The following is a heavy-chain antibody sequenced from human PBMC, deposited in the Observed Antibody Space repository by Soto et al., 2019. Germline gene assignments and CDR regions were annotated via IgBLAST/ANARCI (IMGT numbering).Heavy chain of an antibody. J-gene: IGHJ4*02. CDR3: VRACNRASCPYYFDS. CDR1: GFTFSSYW. V-gene: IGHV3-7*01. Sequence: GGPLTLSCAASGFTFSSYWMSWVRQAPWKGLEWVANIKQDGSEKFHADSVKGRFTISRDNAENSLYLQMNSLRAEDTAVYYCVRACNRASCPYYFDSWGQGTLVTVSS. D-gene: IGHD2-2*01. CDR2: IKQDGSEK.